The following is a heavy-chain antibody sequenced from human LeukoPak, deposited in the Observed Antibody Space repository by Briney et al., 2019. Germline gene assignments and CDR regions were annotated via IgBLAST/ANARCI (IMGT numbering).Heavy chain of an antibody. D-gene: IGHD2/OR15-2a*01. CDR1: GFTFSDYG. J-gene: IGHJ3*02. V-gene: IGHV3-23*01. CDR3: AKDAGSYFATDPFDI. Sequence: GGSLRLSCAGSGFTFSDYGMNWVRQAPGKGLEWVSVISGSGQSIHYADSVKGRFTISRDNSKNTVYLQMNSLRAEDTALYYCAKDAGSYFATDPFDIWGPGTLVTVSS. CDR2: ISGSGQSI.